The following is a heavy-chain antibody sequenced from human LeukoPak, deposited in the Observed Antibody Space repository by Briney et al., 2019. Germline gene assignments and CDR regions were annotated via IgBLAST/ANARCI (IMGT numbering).Heavy chain of an antibody. V-gene: IGHV4-59*01. CDR1: GGSISSYY. Sequence: SETLSLTCTVSGGSISSYYWSWIRQPPGKGLEWIGYIYYSVSTNYNPSLKSRVTISVDTSKNQFSLKLSSVTAADTAVYYCARGRYDFWSGYYETYYYYYMDVWGKGTTVTVSS. J-gene: IGHJ6*03. CDR3: ARGRYDFWSGYYETYYYYYMDV. CDR2: IYYSVST. D-gene: IGHD3-3*01.